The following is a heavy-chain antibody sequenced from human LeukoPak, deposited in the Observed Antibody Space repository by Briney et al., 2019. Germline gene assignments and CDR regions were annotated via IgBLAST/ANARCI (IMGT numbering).Heavy chain of an antibody. CDR1: GYTFTGYY. Sequence: GASVKVSCKASGYTFTGYYMHWVRQAAGQGLEWMGWINPNSGGTKYAQKFKGRVTMSRDTSISTAYMELTRLRSADTAVYYCATEGGGHYDSSGYYKQAPVTGAFDIWGQGTMVTVSS. J-gene: IGHJ3*02. V-gene: IGHV1-2*02. D-gene: IGHD3-22*01. CDR2: INPNSGGT. CDR3: ATEGGGHYDSSGYYKQAPVTGAFDI.